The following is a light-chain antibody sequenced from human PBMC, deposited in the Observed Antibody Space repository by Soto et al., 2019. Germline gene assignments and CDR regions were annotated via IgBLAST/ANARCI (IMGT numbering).Light chain of an antibody. CDR1: SSNIGAGYD. J-gene: IGLJ3*02. V-gene: IGLV1-40*01. CDR3: CSYTASDLWV. Sequence: QSVLTQPPSVSGAPGQRVTISCTGTSSNIGAGYDVHWYQHLPGTAPKLLIYGNSDRPSGVPDRFSGSKSGTSASLAITGLQAEDEADYFCCSYTASDLWVFGGGTKLTVL. CDR2: GNS.